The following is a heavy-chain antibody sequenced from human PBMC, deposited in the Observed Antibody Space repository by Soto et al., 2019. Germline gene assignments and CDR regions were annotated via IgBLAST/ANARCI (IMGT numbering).Heavy chain of an antibody. CDR1: GFTFSNAW. Sequence: EVQLVESGGGLVKPGGSLRLSCAASGFTFSNAWMSWVRQAPGKGLEWVGRIKSKTDGGTTDYAAPVKGRFTISRDDLKNTLYLQMNSLKTGDTAVYYCTLLDYGDYIAPFDYWGQGTLDTVSS. V-gene: IGHV3-15*01. J-gene: IGHJ4*02. D-gene: IGHD4-17*01. CDR3: TLLDYGDYIAPFDY. CDR2: IKSKTDGGTT.